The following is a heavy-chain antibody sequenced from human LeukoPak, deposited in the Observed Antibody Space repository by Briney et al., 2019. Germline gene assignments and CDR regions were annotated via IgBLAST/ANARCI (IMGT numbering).Heavy chain of an antibody. CDR3: ARNGGNSNWYFDL. Sequence: PGGSLRLSCAASGFSFSAFEMNWVRQAPGKGLEWVSYISRSAGNTTYYADSVKGRFTISRDNAKNSLFLQMNSLRVEDTALYYCARNGGNSNWYFDLWGRGTLVTVSS. V-gene: IGHV3-48*03. J-gene: IGHJ2*01. CDR1: GFSFSAFE. CDR2: ISRSAGNTT. D-gene: IGHD4-23*01.